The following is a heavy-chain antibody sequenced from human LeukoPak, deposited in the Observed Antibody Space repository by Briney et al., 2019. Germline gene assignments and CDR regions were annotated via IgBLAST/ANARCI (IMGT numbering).Heavy chain of an antibody. CDR3: ARDVSGDDPYDAFDI. J-gene: IGHJ3*02. V-gene: IGHV1-2*02. Sequence: ASVKVSCKASGYTFTGYYMHWVRQAPGQGLEWMGWINPNSGGTNYAQKFQGRVTMTRDTSISTAYMELSRLRSDDTAVYYCARDVSGDDPYDAFDIWGQGTMVTVSS. CDR2: INPNSGGT. D-gene: IGHD5-12*01. CDR1: GYTFTGYY.